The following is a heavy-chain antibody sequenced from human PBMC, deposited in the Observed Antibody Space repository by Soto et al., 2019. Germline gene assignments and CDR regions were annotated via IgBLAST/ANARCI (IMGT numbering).Heavy chain of an antibody. CDR2: IIPIFGTA. CDR1: GGTFSSYA. J-gene: IGHJ4*02. D-gene: IGHD1-26*01. Sequence: SVKVSCKASGGTFSSYAISWVRQAPGQGLEWMGGIIPIFGTANYAQKFQGRVTITADESTSTAYMELSSLRSADTAVYYCARGGRLAEYFHYWGQGTLVTVSS. CDR3: ARGGRLAEYFHY. V-gene: IGHV1-69*13.